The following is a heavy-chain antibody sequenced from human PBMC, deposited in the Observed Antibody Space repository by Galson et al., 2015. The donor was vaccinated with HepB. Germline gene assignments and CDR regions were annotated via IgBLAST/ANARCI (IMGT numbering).Heavy chain of an antibody. J-gene: IGHJ6*02. D-gene: IGHD3-10*01. Sequence: SVKVSCKASGYTFTSYGISWVRQAPGQGLEWMGWISTYNGNTNYAQKLQGRVTMTTDTSTSTAYMELSSLRSEDTAVYYCARDTAGGGYYGSGGYYYGMDVWGQGTTVTVSS. CDR2: ISTYNGNT. CDR3: ARDTAGGGYYGSGGYYYGMDV. CDR1: GYTFTSYG. V-gene: IGHV1-18*01.